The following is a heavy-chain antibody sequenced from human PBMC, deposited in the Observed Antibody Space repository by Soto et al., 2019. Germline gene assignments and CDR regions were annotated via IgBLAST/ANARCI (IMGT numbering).Heavy chain of an antibody. CDR3: ADRAGLQGNWDGGYFDY. CDR1: GFSLITNGVG. V-gene: IGHV2-5*02. J-gene: IGHJ4*02. D-gene: IGHD1-1*01. Sequence: QITLMESGPTRVKPTYTLTLTCTFSGFSLITNGVGGGWVSPPPGKALERLGIIYWDDDKRYSPSLRSRLTITKDTSKNRLVRTMTNMDPVDTARYYCADRAGLQGNWDGGYFDYSGQGALVTVS. CDR2: IYWDDDK.